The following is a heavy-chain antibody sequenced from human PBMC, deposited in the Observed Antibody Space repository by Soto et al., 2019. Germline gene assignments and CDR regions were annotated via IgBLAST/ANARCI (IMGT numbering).Heavy chain of an antibody. CDR2: IKQDGSEK. CDR3: ARSYYDILTGYWWFDP. D-gene: IGHD3-9*01. Sequence: TGGSLRLSCAASGFTFSSYWMSWVRQAPGKGLEWVANIKQDGSEKYYVDSVKGRFTISRDNAKNSLYLQMNSLRAEDTAVYYCARSYYDILTGYWWFDPWGQGTLVTVSS. V-gene: IGHV3-7*01. CDR1: GFTFSSYW. J-gene: IGHJ5*02.